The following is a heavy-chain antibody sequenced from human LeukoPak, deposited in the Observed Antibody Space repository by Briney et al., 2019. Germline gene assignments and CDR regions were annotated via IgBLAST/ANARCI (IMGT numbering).Heavy chain of an antibody. J-gene: IGHJ4*02. Sequence: TGGSLRLSCAASGFTFSSYGMHWVRQAPGKGLDWVAFIRYDGHNKYYADSVKGRFTISRDNAKNSLYLQMNSLRAEDTAVYYCARAHNWKYGSFDFWGQGTLVTVSS. CDR3: ARAHNWKYGSFDF. CDR2: IRYDGHNK. V-gene: IGHV3-30*02. CDR1: GFTFSSYG. D-gene: IGHD1-7*01.